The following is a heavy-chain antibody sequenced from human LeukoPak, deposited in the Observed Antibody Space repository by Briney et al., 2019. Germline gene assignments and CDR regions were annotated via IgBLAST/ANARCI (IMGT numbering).Heavy chain of an antibody. V-gene: IGHV1-2*02. J-gene: IGHJ6*02. CDR2: INPNSGGT. CDR3: ARRAVYYYYGMDV. Sequence: GASVKVSCKASGYTFTGYFMHWVRQAPGQGLEWMGWINPNSGGTNYAQKFQGRVTMTRDTSISTAYMELSSLKSDDMAVYYCARRAVYYYYGMDVWGQGSTVTVS. CDR1: GYTFTGYF. D-gene: IGHD6-25*01.